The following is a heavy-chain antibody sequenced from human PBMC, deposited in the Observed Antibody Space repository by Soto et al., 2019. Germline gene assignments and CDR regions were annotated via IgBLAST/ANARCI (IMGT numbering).Heavy chain of an antibody. CDR1: GGSISNSNW. Sequence: PSETLSLTCAVSGGSISNSNWWSWVRQPPGKGLEWIGEIYHSGSTNYNPSLKSRVTISVDKSKNQFSLKLSSVTAADTAVYYCASRPGYSSSWPNWFDPWGQGTLFTVS. CDR3: ASRPGYSSSWPNWFDP. J-gene: IGHJ5*02. CDR2: IYHSGST. D-gene: IGHD6-13*01. V-gene: IGHV4-4*02.